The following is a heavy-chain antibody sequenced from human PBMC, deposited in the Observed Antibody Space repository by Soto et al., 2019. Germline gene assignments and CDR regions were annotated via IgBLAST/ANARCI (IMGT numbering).Heavy chain of an antibody. J-gene: IGHJ5*02. CDR2: INPSGGST. V-gene: IGHV1-46*01. Sequence: GASVKVSCKASGYTFTSYYMHWVRQAPGQGLEWMGIINPSGGSTSYAQKFQGRVIMTRDTSTSTVYMELSSLRSEDTAVYYCAREGGGTTGILTGYYGSWGQGTLVTVSS. D-gene: IGHD3-9*01. CDR3: AREGGGTTGILTGYYGS. CDR1: GYTFTSYY.